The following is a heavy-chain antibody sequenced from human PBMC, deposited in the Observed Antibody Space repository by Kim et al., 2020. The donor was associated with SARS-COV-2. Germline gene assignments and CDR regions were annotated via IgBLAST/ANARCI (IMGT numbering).Heavy chain of an antibody. V-gene: IGHV4-34*01. Sequence: SETLSLTCAVYGGSFSGYYWSWIRQPPGKGLEWIGEINHSGSTNYNPSLKSRVTISVDTSKNQFSLKLSSVTAADTAVYYCARGFRGYFQHWGQGTLVTVSS. CDR3: ARGFRGYFQH. CDR1: GGSFSGYY. J-gene: IGHJ1*01. CDR2: INHSGST.